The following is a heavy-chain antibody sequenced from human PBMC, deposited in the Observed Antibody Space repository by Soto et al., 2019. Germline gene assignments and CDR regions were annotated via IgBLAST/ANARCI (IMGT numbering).Heavy chain of an antibody. V-gene: IGHV4-4*07. Sequence: SETLSLTCTVSGGSISSYYWSWIRQPAGKGLEWIGRIYTSGSTNYNPSPKSRVTMSVDTSKNQFSLKLSSVTAADTAVYYCARENIVVVPAAMALYYYYGMDVWGQGTKVTISS. CDR3: ARENIVVVPAAMALYYYYGMDV. D-gene: IGHD2-2*01. CDR1: GGSISSYY. J-gene: IGHJ6*02. CDR2: IYTSGST.